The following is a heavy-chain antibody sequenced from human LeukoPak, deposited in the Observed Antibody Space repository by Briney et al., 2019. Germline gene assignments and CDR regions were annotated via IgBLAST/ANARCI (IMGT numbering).Heavy chain of an antibody. D-gene: IGHD3-10*01. J-gene: IGHJ4*02. CDR2: IKQDGSEV. CDR3: AKDEANVLLWFGELLGPIDY. Sequence: GGSLRLSCAASGLTFSSYWMTWVRQAPGKGLEWVANIKQDGSEVYYVDSVKGRFTISRDNARNSLYLQMSSLRAEDTAVYYCAKDEANVLLWFGELLGPIDYWGQGTLVTVSS. V-gene: IGHV3-7*03. CDR1: GLTFSSYW.